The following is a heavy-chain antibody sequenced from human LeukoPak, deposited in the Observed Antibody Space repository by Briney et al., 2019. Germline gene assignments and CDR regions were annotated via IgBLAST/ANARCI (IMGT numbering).Heavy chain of an antibody. CDR1: GGSISSYY. Sequence: SETLSLTCTVSGGSISSYYWSWIRQPAGKGLEWIGRIYTSGSTNYNPSLKSRVTMSVDTSKNQFSLNLSSVTAADTAVYYCAIGYCSSTSCYADAFDIWGQGTMVTVSS. CDR2: IYTSGST. V-gene: IGHV4-4*07. J-gene: IGHJ3*02. D-gene: IGHD2-2*01. CDR3: AIGYCSSTSCYADAFDI.